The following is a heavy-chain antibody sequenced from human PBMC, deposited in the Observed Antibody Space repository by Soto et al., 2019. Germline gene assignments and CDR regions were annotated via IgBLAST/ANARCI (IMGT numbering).Heavy chain of an antibody. CDR1: GYTFTSYA. CDR3: ARGYGYYYYMDV. Sequence: ASVKVSCKASGYTFTSYAMHWVRQAPGQRLEWMGWINAGNGNTKYSQKFQGRVTITRDTSASTAYMELSSLRSEDTAVYYCARGYGYYYYMDVWGKGTTVTVSS. V-gene: IGHV1-3*01. CDR2: INAGNGNT. D-gene: IGHD5-12*01. J-gene: IGHJ6*03.